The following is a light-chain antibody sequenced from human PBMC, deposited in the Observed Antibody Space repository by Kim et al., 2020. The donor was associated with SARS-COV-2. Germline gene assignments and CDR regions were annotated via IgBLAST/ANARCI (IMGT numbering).Light chain of an antibody. J-gene: IGLJ2*01. Sequence: SYELTQPPSVSVSPGQTASISCSGDKLENKYVCWYQQKPGQSPVLVIYHDTERPSGIPERFSGSNSGNIATLTISETQPKDEADYYCQAWDSSTAVFGGG. V-gene: IGLV3-1*01. CDR2: HDT. CDR1: KLENKY. CDR3: QAWDSSTAV.